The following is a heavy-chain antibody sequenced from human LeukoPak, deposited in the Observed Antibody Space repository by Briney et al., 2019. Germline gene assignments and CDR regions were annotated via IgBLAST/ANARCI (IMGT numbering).Heavy chain of an antibody. J-gene: IGHJ6*02. CDR2: ISSSSSTI. V-gene: IGHV3-48*02. Sequence: GGSLRVSCAASGFTLSSYSMTWVRQDPGKGLEWVSYISSSSSTIYYAYSVKGRFTISRDNAKNSLYLQMNSLRDEDTAVYYCARNRFPQYGMDVWGQGTTVTVSS. CDR3: ARNRFPQYGMDV. D-gene: IGHD2-21*01. CDR1: GFTLSSYS.